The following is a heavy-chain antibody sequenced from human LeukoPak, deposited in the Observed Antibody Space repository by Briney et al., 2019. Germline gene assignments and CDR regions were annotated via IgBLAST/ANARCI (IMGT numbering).Heavy chain of an antibody. J-gene: IGHJ4*02. Sequence: GSVKVSCKASGYTFTGYYMHWVRQAPGQGLEWMGWINPNSGGTNYAQKFQGRVTMTRNISISTAYLEVTNLRFEDTALYYCVTGVPWDWGQGSLIIVSS. D-gene: IGHD1-26*01. V-gene: IGHV1-2*02. CDR3: VTGVPWD. CDR1: GYTFTGYY. CDR2: INPNSGGT.